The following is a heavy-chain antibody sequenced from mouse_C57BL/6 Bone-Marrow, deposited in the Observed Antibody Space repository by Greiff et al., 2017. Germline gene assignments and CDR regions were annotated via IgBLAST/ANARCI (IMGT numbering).Heavy chain of an antibody. J-gene: IGHJ3*01. CDR3: AGGYCPIFAY. V-gene: IGHV1-81*01. CDR2: IYPRSGNT. CDR1: GYTFTSYG. Sequence: VQLQQSGPELARPGASVKLSCKASGYTFTSYGISWVKQSTGQGLEWIGEIYPRSGNTYYNEKFKGKATLTADQSSSTAYVELRSLTSADSAVYYCAGGYCPIFAYWGQGALVTVSA.